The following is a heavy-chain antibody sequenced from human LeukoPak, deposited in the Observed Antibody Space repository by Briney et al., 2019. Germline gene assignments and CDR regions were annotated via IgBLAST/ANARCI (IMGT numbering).Heavy chain of an antibody. J-gene: IGHJ6*02. D-gene: IGHD4-17*01. CDR1: GFTFSSDS. Sequence: GGSLRVSCADSGFTFSSDSMNWVRPGPGKGLGWGSYISSSSSSIYSADSVKGRFTIPRDNAQNSLYLQMNRLRAEDTAVYYCARDPGDYGDYYYYYGRDVWGQGTTVTVSS. CDR2: ISSSSSSI. CDR3: ARDPGDYGDYYYYYGRDV. V-gene: IGHV3-21*01.